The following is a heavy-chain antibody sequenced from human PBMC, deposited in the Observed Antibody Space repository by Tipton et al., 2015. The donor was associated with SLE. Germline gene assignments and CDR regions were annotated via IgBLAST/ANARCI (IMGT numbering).Heavy chain of an antibody. CDR3: ARGGVGGYDYFDH. CDR1: GGSISSSY. D-gene: IGHD5-12*01. Sequence: TLSLTCTVSGGSISSSYWSWVRQPPGKGLEWIGYIYYRGSTNFHPSLKSRVTMSVDASKNHFSLRLNSVTAADTAVYYCARGGVGGYDYFDHWGQGTLVTVSS. CDR2: IYYRGST. J-gene: IGHJ4*02. V-gene: IGHV4-59*12.